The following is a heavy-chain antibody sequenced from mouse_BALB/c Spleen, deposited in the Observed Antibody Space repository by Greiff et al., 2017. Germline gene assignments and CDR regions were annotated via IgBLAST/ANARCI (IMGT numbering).Heavy chain of an antibody. V-gene: IGHV2-9-2*01. J-gene: IGHJ2*01. CDR3: AKGGDYEDY. CDR2: IWTGGGT. D-gene: IGHD2-4*01. CDR1: GFSLTSYD. Sequence: VKLVESGPGLVAPSQSLSITCTVSGFSLTSYDISWIRQPPGKGLEWLGVIWTGGGTNYNSAFMSRLSISKDNSKSQVFLKMNSLQTDDTATYYCAKGGDYEDYWGQGTTLTVSS.